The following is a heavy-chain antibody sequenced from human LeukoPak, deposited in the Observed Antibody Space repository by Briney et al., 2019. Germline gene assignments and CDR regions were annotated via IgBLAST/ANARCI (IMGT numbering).Heavy chain of an antibody. D-gene: IGHD2-2*01. CDR3: ARGIYCSSTNCYHFNWLDP. J-gene: IGHJ5*02. CDR1: GGSINSGDYY. Sequence: SETLSLTCSVSGGSINSGDYYWSWIRQPPGKGLEWIGHISYSGSSYYNPSLKSRLIISLDTSKNQFSLKLSSMTAADTAVYYCARGIYCSSTNCYHFNWLDPWGQGNLVTVSS. V-gene: IGHV4-30-4*01. CDR2: ISYSGSS.